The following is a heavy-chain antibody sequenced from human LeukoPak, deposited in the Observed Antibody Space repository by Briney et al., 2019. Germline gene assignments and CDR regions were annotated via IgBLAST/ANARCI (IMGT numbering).Heavy chain of an antibody. CDR3: ARRVYSSGWYPIDY. J-gene: IGHJ4*02. CDR2: IIPILGIA. Sequence: SVKVSCKASGGTFSSYAISWVRQAPGQGLEWMGRIIPILGIANYAQKFQGRVTITADKSTSTAYMELSSLRSEDTAVYYCARRVYSSGWYPIDYWGQGTLVAVSS. CDR1: GGTFSSYA. V-gene: IGHV1-69*04. D-gene: IGHD6-19*01.